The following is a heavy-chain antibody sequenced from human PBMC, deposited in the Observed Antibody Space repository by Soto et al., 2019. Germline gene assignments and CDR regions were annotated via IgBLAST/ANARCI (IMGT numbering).Heavy chain of an antibody. CDR3: AKCDSAGYYDERL. J-gene: IGHJ4*02. V-gene: IGHV3-23*01. CDR1: GVPSPLA. D-gene: IGHD3-22*01. CDR2: VSGSGAVT. Sequence: GGSLRLSCEAFGVPSPLAMSWVRQAPGKGLEWVSAVSGSGAVTYYSDSVRGRFSISRDNSRSTLYLQMNSLRVEDTAMYYCAKCDSAGYYDERLWGQGTPVTVSS.